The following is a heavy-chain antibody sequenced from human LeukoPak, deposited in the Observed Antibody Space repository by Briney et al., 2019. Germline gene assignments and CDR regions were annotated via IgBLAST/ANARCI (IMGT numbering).Heavy chain of an antibody. D-gene: IGHD4-17*01. J-gene: IGHJ3*02. Sequence: GGSLRLSCAASGFTFSSYSMNWVRQAPGKGLEWVSSITSSGGAHYSDSVRGRFTVSRDNSENTLYLQIHSLTVEDTAVYYCANGGDFGDHQDAFDIWGQGTMVTVSS. CDR1: GFTFSSYS. V-gene: IGHV3-23*01. CDR3: ANGGDFGDHQDAFDI. CDR2: ITSSGGA.